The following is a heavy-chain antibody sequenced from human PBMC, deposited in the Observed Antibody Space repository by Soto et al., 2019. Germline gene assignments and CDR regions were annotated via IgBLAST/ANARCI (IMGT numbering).Heavy chain of an antibody. CDR2: ISGSGGST. V-gene: IGHV3-23*01. Sequence: GGSLRLSCAASGFTFSDYAMSWVRQVPGKGLQWVSAISGSGGSTYYSASLQGRFSISRDNSKNTLYLQMNSLRAEDTAVYYCAKDAAYSSIPDYWGQGTLVTVSS. CDR3: AKDAAYSSIPDY. J-gene: IGHJ4*02. CDR1: GFTFSDYA. D-gene: IGHD6-13*01.